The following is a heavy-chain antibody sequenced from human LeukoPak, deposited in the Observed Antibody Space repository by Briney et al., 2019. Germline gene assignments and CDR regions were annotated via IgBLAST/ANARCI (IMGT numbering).Heavy chain of an antibody. CDR1: VASISPDS. D-gene: IGHD4-23*01. CDR2: LHYSGVA. V-gene: IGHV4-59*13. CDR3: TRGLRWTDF. J-gene: IGHJ4*02. Sequence: SETLSLTCAVSVASISPDSWTWIRQPPGKGLEWIGSLHYSGVAFHNPSLRSRVTMSLDTPNKLFSLRLTSVTAADAAVYFCTRGLRWTDFWGLGTLVIVSS.